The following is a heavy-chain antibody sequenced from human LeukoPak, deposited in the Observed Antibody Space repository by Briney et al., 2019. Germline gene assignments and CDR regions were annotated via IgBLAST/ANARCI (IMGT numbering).Heavy chain of an antibody. J-gene: IGHJ5*02. CDR1: GFTFSSYA. V-gene: IGHV3-23*01. D-gene: IGHD2-2*01. Sequence: GGSLRLSCAASGFTFSSYAMSWVRQAPGKGLEWVSAISGSGGSTYYADSVKGRFTISRDNSKNTLYLQKNSLRAEDTAVYYCAKDPSVVPAGNWFDPWGQGTRVTVPS. CDR3: AKDPSVVPAGNWFDP. CDR2: ISGSGGST.